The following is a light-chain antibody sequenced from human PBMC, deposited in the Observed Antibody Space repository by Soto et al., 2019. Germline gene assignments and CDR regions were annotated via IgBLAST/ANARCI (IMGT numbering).Light chain of an antibody. CDR3: QQSYSSPQMYT. CDR1: QTIRSS. V-gene: IGKV1-39*01. CDR2: AAS. Sequence: DIQMTQSPSSLSASVGDRVTITCRASQTIRSSLNWYQQKPGKAPDLLIYAASNLQSGVPSRFSGSGSRSDFTLTISSLQPEDFATYYCQQSYSSPQMYTFGQGTRLEIK. J-gene: IGKJ2*01.